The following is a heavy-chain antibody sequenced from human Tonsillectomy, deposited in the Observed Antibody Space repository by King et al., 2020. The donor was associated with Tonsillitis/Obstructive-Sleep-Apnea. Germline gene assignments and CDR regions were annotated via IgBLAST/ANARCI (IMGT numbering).Heavy chain of an antibody. CDR1: GFTFSTYA. CDR2: ISSSGGST. J-gene: IGHJ4*02. Sequence: EVQLVESGGGLVQPGGSLRLSCAASGFTFSTYAMSWVRQAPGKGLEWVSTISSSGGSTYYVDSVKGRFTISRDNSKNTLYLQMSSLTADDTAVYYCVRDLGTSGYWGQGTLVIVSS. CDR3: VRDLGTSGY. D-gene: IGHD4-23*01. V-gene: IGHV3-23*04.